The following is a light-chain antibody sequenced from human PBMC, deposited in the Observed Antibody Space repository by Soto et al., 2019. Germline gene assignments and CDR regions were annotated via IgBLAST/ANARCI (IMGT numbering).Light chain of an antibody. V-gene: IGKV3-20*01. CDR2: GAS. CDR1: QSVCSRC. Sequence: ETVLTQSPGTLSLSPGERVTLSCRASQSVCSRCLAWYQQKPGQSPRLLIYGASSRATGIPDRFSGSGSGTDFTLTISRLEPADFAVYYCQHYGTTPWTFGQGTKVGIK. J-gene: IGKJ1*01. CDR3: QHYGTTPWT.